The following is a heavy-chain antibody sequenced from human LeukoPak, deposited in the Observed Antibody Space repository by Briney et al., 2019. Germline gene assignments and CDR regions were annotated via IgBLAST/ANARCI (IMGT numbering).Heavy chain of an antibody. CDR3: ARGGARGSSAFDV. CDR1: GGSVNDYY. Sequence: SETLSLTCTVSGGSVNDYYWNWIRQPPGKGLEWIGYIYYSGSTAYNPSLKSRVTMSIDTSKNQFSLKLNSVTAADTAVYYCARGGARGSSAFDVWGQGTMVIVSA. J-gene: IGHJ3*01. D-gene: IGHD3-10*01. CDR2: IYYSGST. V-gene: IGHV4-59*02.